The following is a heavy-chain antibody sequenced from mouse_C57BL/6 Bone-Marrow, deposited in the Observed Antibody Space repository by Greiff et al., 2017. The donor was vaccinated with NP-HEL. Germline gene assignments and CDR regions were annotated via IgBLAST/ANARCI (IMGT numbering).Heavy chain of an antibody. V-gene: IGHV1-42*01. CDR2: INPSTGGT. CDR1: GYSFTGYY. D-gene: IGHD1-1*01. Sequence: EVQLQQSGPELVKPGASVKISCKASGYSFTGYYMNWVKQSPEKSLEWIGEINPSTGGTTYNQKFKAKATLTVDKSSSTAYMQLKSLTSEDSAVYYCARRTTVVHYYAMDYWGQGTSVTVSS. CDR3: ARRTTVVHYYAMDY. J-gene: IGHJ4*01.